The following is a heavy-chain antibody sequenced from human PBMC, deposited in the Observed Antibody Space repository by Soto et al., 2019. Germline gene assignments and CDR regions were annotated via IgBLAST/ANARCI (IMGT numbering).Heavy chain of an antibody. Sequence: GSLRLSCAASGFTFSSYAMSWVRQAPGKGLEWVSAISGSGGSTYYADSVKGRFTISRDNSKNTLYLQMNSLRAEDTAVYYCASSIGADDAFDIWGQGTMVTVS. V-gene: IGHV3-23*01. J-gene: IGHJ3*02. CDR2: ISGSGGST. CDR3: ASSIGADDAFDI. CDR1: GFTFSSYA. D-gene: IGHD6-13*01.